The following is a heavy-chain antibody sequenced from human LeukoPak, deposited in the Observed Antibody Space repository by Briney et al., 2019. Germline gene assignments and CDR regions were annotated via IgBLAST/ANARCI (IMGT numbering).Heavy chain of an antibody. V-gene: IGHV3-48*01. CDR1: GFTFSNYA. CDR3: VRGSLASGVVVYYYYYLDV. D-gene: IGHD3-3*01. CDR2: ISASRDIT. Sequence: GGSLRLSCAASGFTFSNYAMTWVRQAPGKGLEWLSYISASRDITYYADSVKGRFTISRDNAKNSLYLQMNSLRAEDTAVYYCVRGSLASGVVVYYYYYLDVWGKGTTVTVSS. J-gene: IGHJ6*03.